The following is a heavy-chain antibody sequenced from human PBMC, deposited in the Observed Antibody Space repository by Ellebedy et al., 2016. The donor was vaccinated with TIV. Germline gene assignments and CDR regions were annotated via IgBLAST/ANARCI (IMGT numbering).Heavy chain of an antibody. V-gene: IGHV3-23*01. CDR2: ISPSGDIT. Sequence: GESLKISCAASGFTFRDFAMNWVRQAPGKGLEWVSAISPSGDITYFADSVKGRFTISRDNSQDTVHLQMHSLRAEDTAVYYCTKRGVALAAFDIWGPGTLVTVSS. CDR1: GFTFRDFA. CDR3: TKRGVALAAFDI. J-gene: IGHJ3*02.